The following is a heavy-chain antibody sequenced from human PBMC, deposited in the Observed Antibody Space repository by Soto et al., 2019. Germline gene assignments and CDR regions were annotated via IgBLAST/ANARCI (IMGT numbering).Heavy chain of an antibody. CDR3: ARDSSSWHPFEY. CDR2: IYYSGST. D-gene: IGHD6-13*01. V-gene: IGHV4-59*01. CDR1: VGSISSYY. Sequence: PSETLSLTCTVSVGSISSYYWSLIRQPPGKGLEWIGYIYYSGSTNYNPSLKSRVTISVDTSKNQFSLKLSSVTAADTAVYYCARDSSSWHPFEYWGQGTMVTVSS. J-gene: IGHJ4*02.